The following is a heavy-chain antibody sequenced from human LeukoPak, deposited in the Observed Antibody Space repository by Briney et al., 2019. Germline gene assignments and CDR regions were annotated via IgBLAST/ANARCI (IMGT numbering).Heavy chain of an antibody. D-gene: IGHD3-22*01. CDR2: IRSKAYGGTT. Sequence: GRSLRLSCTASGFTFGDYAMSWVRQAPGKGLEWVGFIRSKAYGGTTEYAASVKGRFTISRDDSKSIAYLQMNSLKTEDTAVYYCTRVELGNYYDSSGNDYWGQGTLVTVSS. CDR1: GFTFGDYA. CDR3: TRVELGNYYDSSGNDY. J-gene: IGHJ4*02. V-gene: IGHV3-49*04.